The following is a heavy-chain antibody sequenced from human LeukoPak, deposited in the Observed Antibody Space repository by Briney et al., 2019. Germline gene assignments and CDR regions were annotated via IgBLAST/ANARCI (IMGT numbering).Heavy chain of an antibody. CDR3: ARMHCSSTSCYTDAFDI. Sequence: GGSLRLACAASGFTFSRYWMSWVRQATGKGLEWVANVKQDGSEKYYVDSVKGRFTISRDNAKNSVYLQMNSLRAEDTAVYYCARMHCSSTSCYTDAFDIWGPGTMVTVSS. J-gene: IGHJ3*02. V-gene: IGHV3-7*01. CDR2: VKQDGSEK. D-gene: IGHD2-2*02. CDR1: GFTFSRYW.